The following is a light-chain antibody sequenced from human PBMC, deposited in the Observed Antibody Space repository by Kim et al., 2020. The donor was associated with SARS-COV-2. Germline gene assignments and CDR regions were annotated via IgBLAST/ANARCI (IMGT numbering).Light chain of an antibody. CDR1: QVMNNF. Sequence: SASVGDRVTITGRAGQVMNNFLAWYQQKPGKAPKLLIYDTSILESGIPSRFSGSGSGTEFTLTIGSLQPEDFATYYCQQFHMYPFTFGQGTKLEI. CDR3: QQFHMYPFT. CDR2: DTS. V-gene: IGKV1-9*01. J-gene: IGKJ2*01.